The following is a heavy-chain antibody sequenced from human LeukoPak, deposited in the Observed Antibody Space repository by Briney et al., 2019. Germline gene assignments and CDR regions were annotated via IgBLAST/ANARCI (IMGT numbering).Heavy chain of an antibody. CDR2: IYPRGST. Sequence: SETLSLTCAVSGGSISSGSYSWSWIRQPPGKGLEWIGYIYPRGSTYYNPSLKSRVILSLDKSANQFSLKLSSVTAADTAVYYCARVRRTLYNWFDPWGQGTLVTVSS. V-gene: IGHV4-30-2*01. J-gene: IGHJ5*02. CDR1: GGSISSGSYS. CDR3: ARVRRTLYNWFDP.